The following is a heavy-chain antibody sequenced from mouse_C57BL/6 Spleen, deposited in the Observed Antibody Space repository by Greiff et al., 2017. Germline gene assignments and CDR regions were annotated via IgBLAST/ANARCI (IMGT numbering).Heavy chain of an antibody. Sequence: QVQLQQPGAELVRPGSSVKLSCKASGYTFTSYWMHWVKQRPIQGLEWIGNIDPSDSETHYNQKFKDKATLTVDKSSGTAYMQLSSLTSEDSAVYYCARSGSSYGYFDVWGTGTTVTVSS. D-gene: IGHD1-1*01. CDR1: GYTFTSYW. V-gene: IGHV1-52*01. CDR2: IDPSDSET. CDR3: ARSGSSYGYFDV. J-gene: IGHJ1*03.